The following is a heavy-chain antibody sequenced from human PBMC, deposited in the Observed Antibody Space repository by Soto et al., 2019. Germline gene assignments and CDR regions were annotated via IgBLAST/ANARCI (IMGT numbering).Heavy chain of an antibody. CDR2: ISYDGSNK. Sequence: QVQLVESGGGVVQPGRSLRLSCAASGFTFSSYAMHWVRQAPGKGLEWVAVISYDGSNKYYADSVKGRFTISRDNSKNTLYLQMNSLRAEDTAVYYCARALGEMIVVVIDYWGQGTLVTVSS. V-gene: IGHV3-30-3*01. CDR1: GFTFSSYA. J-gene: IGHJ4*02. D-gene: IGHD3-22*01. CDR3: ARALGEMIVVVIDY.